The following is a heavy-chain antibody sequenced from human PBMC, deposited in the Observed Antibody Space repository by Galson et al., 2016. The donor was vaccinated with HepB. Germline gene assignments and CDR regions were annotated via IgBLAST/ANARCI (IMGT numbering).Heavy chain of an antibody. Sequence: QSGAEVKKPGESLRISCKGSGYTFTDYWIGWVRQMPGKGLELMGIVYPGDSDARYSPSFQGQVTISTDKSISTAYLQWSSLKASDTATYYCARRGIVAAGGDKLRVEYYYYGFDVWGQGTTVTVSS. CDR2: VYPGDSDA. CDR3: ARRGIVAAGGDKLRVEYYYYGFDV. D-gene: IGHD6-13*01. CDR1: GYTFTDYW. J-gene: IGHJ6*02. V-gene: IGHV5-51*01.